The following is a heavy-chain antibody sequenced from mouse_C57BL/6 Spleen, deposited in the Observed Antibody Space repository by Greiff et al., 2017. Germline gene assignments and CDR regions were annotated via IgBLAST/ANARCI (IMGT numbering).Heavy chain of an antibody. CDR3: ARGATVVAPFDY. CDR2: IDPSDSYT. V-gene: IGHV1-50*01. CDR1: GYTFTSYW. J-gene: IGHJ2*01. D-gene: IGHD1-1*01. Sequence: VQLQQSGAELVKPGASVKLSCKASGYTFTSYWMQWVKQRPGQGLEWIGEIDPSDSYTNYNQKFKGKATLTVDTSSSTAYMQLSSLTSEDSAVYYCARGATVVAPFDYWGQGTTLTVSS.